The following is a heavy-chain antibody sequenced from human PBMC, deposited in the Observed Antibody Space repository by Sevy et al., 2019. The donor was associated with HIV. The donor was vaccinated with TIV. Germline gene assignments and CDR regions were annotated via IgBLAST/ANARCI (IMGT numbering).Heavy chain of an antibody. Sequence: SETLSLTCTVSGGSISVYYWSWIRQPPGKELEYIGYVYHTGSTNYNPSLKSRVTISVDTSNNQFSLKLTSVTAADTAVYYCARAPPVRSGDDSLNWFDPWGQGTTVTVSS. V-gene: IGHV4-59*01. CDR1: GGSISVYY. J-gene: IGHJ5*01. D-gene: IGHD5-12*01. CDR2: VYHTGST. CDR3: ARAPPVRSGDDSLNWFDP.